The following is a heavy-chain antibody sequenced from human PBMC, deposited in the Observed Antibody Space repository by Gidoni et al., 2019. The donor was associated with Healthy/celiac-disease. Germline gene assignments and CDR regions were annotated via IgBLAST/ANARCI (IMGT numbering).Heavy chain of an antibody. CDR3: ARAHYYDSSGYFTTDYYYYGMDV. J-gene: IGHJ6*02. D-gene: IGHD3-22*01. CDR1: GYTFTSYD. CDR2: MNPNSGNT. Sequence: QVQLVQSGAEVKKPGASVKVSCKASGYTFTSYDINWVRQATGQGLEWMGWMNPNSGNTGYAQKFQGRVTMTRNTSISTAYMELSSLRSEDTAVYYCARAHYYDSSGYFTTDYYYYGMDVWGQGTTVTVSS. V-gene: IGHV1-8*01.